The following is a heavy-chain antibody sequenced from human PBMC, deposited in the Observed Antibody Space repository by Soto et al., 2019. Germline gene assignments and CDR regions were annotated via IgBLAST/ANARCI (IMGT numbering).Heavy chain of an antibody. D-gene: IGHD1-1*01. V-gene: IGHV1-24*01. J-gene: IGHJ4*02. CDR3: AARGTRWLQSPFEY. CDR1: GHTLTEFS. Sequence: QVQLVQSGAEVKKPGASVKVSCKVSGHTLTEFSINWVRQAPGKGLEWMGGIDPEDGETIYAQKFQGSVTMTEDTSTDSAYMELSSLRSEDTAVYYCAARGTRWLQSPFEYWGQGTLVTVSS. CDR2: IDPEDGET.